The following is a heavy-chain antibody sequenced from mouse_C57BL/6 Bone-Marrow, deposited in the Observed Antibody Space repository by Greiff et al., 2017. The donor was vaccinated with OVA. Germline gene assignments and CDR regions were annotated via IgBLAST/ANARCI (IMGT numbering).Heavy chain of an antibody. J-gene: IGHJ1*03. CDR3: ARSDYYGSSYDWYFDV. CDR2: IDPSDSYT. D-gene: IGHD1-1*01. Sequence: QVQLQQPGAELVMPGASVKLSCKASGYTFTSYWMHWVKQRPGQGLEWIGEIDPSDSYTNYNQKLKGKSTLTVDKSSSTAYMQLSSLTSEDSAVYYCARSDYYGSSYDWYFDVWGTGTTVTVSS. CDR1: GYTFTSYW. V-gene: IGHV1-69*01.